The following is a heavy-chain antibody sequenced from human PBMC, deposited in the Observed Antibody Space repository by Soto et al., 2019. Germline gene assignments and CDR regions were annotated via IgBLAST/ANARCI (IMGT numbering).Heavy chain of an antibody. CDR3: ARAPGGSAFEM. D-gene: IGHD3-10*01. V-gene: IGHV4-59*01. J-gene: IGHJ3*02. CDR2: IYYSGCT. CDR1: GGSISSYY. Sequence: QVQLQESGPGLVKPSETLSLTCTVSGGSISSYYWSWIRQPPGKGLKWIGYIYYSGCTNYNPTLKGRVTIPVDTSKNQFAQKLSSVTAADTDGYYCARAPGGSAFEMWGQGPMVTVSS.